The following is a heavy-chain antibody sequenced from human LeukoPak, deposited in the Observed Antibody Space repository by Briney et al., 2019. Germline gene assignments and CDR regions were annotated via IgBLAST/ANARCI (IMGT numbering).Heavy chain of an antibody. J-gene: IGHJ4*02. CDR3: ARLASGSSPFDY. CDR2: INPNSGGT. V-gene: IGHV1-2*06. D-gene: IGHD3-10*01. Sequence: ASVKVSCKASGGTFSSYAISWVRQAPGQGLEWMGRINPNSGGTDYAQNFQGRVTMTRDTSITTAYMELSRLRSDDTAVYYCARLASGSSPFDYWGQGTLVTVSS. CDR1: GGTFSSYA.